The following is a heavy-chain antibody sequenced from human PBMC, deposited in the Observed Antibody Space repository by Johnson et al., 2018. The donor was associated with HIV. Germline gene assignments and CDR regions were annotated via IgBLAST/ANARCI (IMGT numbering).Heavy chain of an antibody. D-gene: IGHD3-22*01. V-gene: IGHV3-11*04. Sequence: QVQLVESGGGLVKPGGSLRLSCAASGFTFSDYYMSWIRQAPGKGLEWVSYISSNGSTIYYADSVKGRFTISRDNAKNSLYLQLNSLRAEETAVYYCARYYYDSSGYYSDDAFDIWGQGTMVTVSS. J-gene: IGHJ3*02. CDR1: GFTFSDYY. CDR3: ARYYYDSSGYYSDDAFDI. CDR2: ISSNGSTI.